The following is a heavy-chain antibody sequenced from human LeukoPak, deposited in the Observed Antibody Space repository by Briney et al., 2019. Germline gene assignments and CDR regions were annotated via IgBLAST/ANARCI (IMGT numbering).Heavy chain of an antibody. CDR2: INPSGGST. Sequence: ASVTVSCTASGYTFTIYYMHWVRQAPGQGLEWMGIINPSGGSTSYAQKFQGRVTMTRDTSTSTVYMELSSLRSEDTAVYYCARWDADTGDYYYGMDVWGQGTTVTVSS. V-gene: IGHV1-46*01. D-gene: IGHD1-26*01. CDR1: GYTFTIYY. CDR3: ARWDADTGDYYYGMDV. J-gene: IGHJ6*02.